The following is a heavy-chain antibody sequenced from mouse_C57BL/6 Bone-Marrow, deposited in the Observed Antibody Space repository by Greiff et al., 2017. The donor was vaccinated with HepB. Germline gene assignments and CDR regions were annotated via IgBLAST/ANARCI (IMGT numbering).Heavy chain of an antibody. J-gene: IGHJ2*01. V-gene: IGHV5-4*01. D-gene: IGHD1-1*01. Sequence: EVHLVESGGGLVKPGGSLKLSCAASGFTFRSYAMSWVRQTPEKRLEWVATISDGGSYTYYPDNVKGRFTISRDNAKNDLYLQMSHLKSEDTAMYYGAIDGNATDYFDYWGQGTTLTVSS. CDR2: ISDGGSYT. CDR3: AIDGNATDYFDY. CDR1: GFTFRSYA.